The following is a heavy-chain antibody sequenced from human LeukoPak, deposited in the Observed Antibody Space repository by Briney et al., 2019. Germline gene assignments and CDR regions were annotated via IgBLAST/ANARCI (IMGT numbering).Heavy chain of an antibody. CDR1: GYTFTGYY. Sequence: ASVKVSCEASGYTFTGYYMHWVRQAPGQGLEWMGWINPNSGGTNYAQKFQGRVTMTRDTSISTAYMELSRLRSDDTAVYYCARAHCTGGVCYRSFDYWGQGTLVTVSS. V-gene: IGHV1-2*02. D-gene: IGHD2-8*02. CDR3: ARAHCTGGVCYRSFDY. J-gene: IGHJ4*02. CDR2: INPNSGGT.